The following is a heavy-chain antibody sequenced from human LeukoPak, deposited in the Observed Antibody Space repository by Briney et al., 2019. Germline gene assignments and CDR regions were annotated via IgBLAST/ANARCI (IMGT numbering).Heavy chain of an antibody. J-gene: IGHJ4*02. CDR3: AREEYDYFDY. CDR2: IYYSGST. CDR1: GGSISSSSYY. Sequence: SETLSLTCTVSGGSISSSSYYWGWIRQPPGKGLEWIGSIYYSGSTYYNPSLKSRVTISVDTSKNQFSLKLSSVTAADTAVYYCAREEYDYFDYWGQGTLVTVSS. V-gene: IGHV4-39*07. D-gene: IGHD2/OR15-2a*01.